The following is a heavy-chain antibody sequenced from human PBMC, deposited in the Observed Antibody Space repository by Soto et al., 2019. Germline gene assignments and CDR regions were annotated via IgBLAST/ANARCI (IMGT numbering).Heavy chain of an antibody. CDR2: ISSSSSTI. V-gene: IGHV3-48*01. CDR3: EALWGELLPQRDYYYGMDV. D-gene: IGHD1-26*01. J-gene: IGHJ6*02. Sequence: PGGSLRLSCAASGFTFSSYSMNWVRQAPGKGLEWVSYISSSSSTIYYADSVKGRFTISRDNAKNSLYLQMNSLRAEDTAVYYCEALWGELLPQRDYYYGMDVWGQGTTVTVSS. CDR1: GFTFSSYS.